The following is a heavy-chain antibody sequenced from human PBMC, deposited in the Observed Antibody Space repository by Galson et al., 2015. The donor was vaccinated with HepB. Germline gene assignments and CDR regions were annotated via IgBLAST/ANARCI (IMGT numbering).Heavy chain of an antibody. J-gene: IGHJ4*02. CDR2: IVPILGIA. CDR3: ACGYSGYDGVY. V-gene: IGHV1-69*04. CDR1: GGTFSSYA. D-gene: IGHD5-12*01. Sequence: SVKVSCKASGGTFSSYAISWVRQAPGQGLEWMGRIVPILGIANYAQKFQGRVTLTADKSTSTAYMELSSLRSEDTAVYYCACGYSGYDGVYWGQGTLVTVSS.